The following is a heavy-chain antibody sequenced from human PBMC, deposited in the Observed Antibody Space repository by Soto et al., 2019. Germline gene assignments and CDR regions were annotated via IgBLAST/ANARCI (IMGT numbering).Heavy chain of an antibody. D-gene: IGHD2-21*02. V-gene: IGHV1-69*05. Sequence: ASVKVSCKASGGTFSSYAITWVRQAPGQGLEWMGGIIPINGTTNYAQKFQGRVTITRDTSASTAYMELSSLRSEDTAVYYCARSIVVVTALDYWGQGTLVTVSS. J-gene: IGHJ4*02. CDR1: GGTFSSYA. CDR3: ARSIVVVTALDY. CDR2: IIPINGTT.